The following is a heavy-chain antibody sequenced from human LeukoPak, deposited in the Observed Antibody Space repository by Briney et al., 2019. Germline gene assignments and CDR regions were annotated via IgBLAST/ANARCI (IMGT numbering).Heavy chain of an antibody. CDR1: GYTFTSYG. D-gene: IGHD2-2*01. V-gene: IGHV1-18*01. Sequence: ASVKVSCKASGYTFTSYGISWVRQAPGQGLEWMGWISAYNGNTNYAQKLQGRVTMTTDTSTSTAYMELRSLRSDDTAVYYCARWYCSSTSCSPFDYWGQGTLVTVSS. J-gene: IGHJ4*02. CDR3: ARWYCSSTSCSPFDY. CDR2: ISAYNGNT.